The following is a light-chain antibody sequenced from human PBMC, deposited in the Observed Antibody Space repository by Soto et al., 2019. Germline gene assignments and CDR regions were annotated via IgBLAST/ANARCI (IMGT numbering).Light chain of an antibody. J-gene: IGLJ1*01. CDR3: SSYTSSSTLYV. Sequence: QSALTQPASVSGSPGQSITISCTGTSSDVGGYNYVSWYQQHPGKAPKLMIYDVSNRPSRVSNRFSGSKCGNTASLTISGLQAEDEADYYCSSYTSSSTLYVFGTGTKLTVL. CDR2: DVS. V-gene: IGLV2-14*01. CDR1: SSDVGGYNY.